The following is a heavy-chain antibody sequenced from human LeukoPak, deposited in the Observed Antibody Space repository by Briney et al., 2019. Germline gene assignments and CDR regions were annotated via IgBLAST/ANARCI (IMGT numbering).Heavy chain of an antibody. CDR2: INHSGST. D-gene: IGHD3-22*01. CDR3: ASFYYYDSSGYYTDY. J-gene: IGHJ4*02. V-gene: IGHV4-34*01. Sequence: LGTLSLTCAVYGGSFSGYYWSWIRQPPGKGLEWIGEINHSGSTNYNPSLKSRVTISVDTSKSQFSLKLSSVTAADTAVYYCASFYYYDSSGYYTDYWGQGTLVTVSS. CDR1: GGSFSGYY.